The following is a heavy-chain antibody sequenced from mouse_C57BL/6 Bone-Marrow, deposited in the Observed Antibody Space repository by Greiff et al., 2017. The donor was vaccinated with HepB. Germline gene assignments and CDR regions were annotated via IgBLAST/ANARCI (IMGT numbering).Heavy chain of an antibody. D-gene: IGHD2-2*01. Sequence: QVQLQQPGAELVKPGASVKLSCKASGYTFTSYWMHWVKQRPGQGLEWIGMIHPNSGSTNYNEKFKSKATLTVDKSSITAYMQLSSLTSEDSAVYYCASYGYQFAYWGQGTLVTVSA. CDR3: ASYGYQFAY. V-gene: IGHV1-64*01. CDR1: GYTFTSYW. CDR2: IHPNSGST. J-gene: IGHJ3*01.